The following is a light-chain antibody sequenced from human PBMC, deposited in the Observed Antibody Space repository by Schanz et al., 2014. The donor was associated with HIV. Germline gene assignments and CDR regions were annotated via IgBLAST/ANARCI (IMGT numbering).Light chain of an antibody. CDR1: QSVSKY. CDR3: QQYGSSPPT. CDR2: GAS. J-gene: IGKJ3*01. V-gene: IGKV3-20*01. Sequence: EIVLTQSPATLSLSPGERATLSYRASQSVSKYLTWYQQKPGQAPRLLIYGASSRATGIPDRFSGSGSGTDFTLTISRLEPDDFAVYYCQQYGSSPPTFGPGTKVDIK.